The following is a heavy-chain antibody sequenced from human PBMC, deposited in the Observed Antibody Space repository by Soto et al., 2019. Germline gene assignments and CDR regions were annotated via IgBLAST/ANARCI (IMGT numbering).Heavy chain of an antibody. D-gene: IGHD3-10*01. CDR2: IYYSGTT. J-gene: IGHJ4*02. CDR1: GGSISSADYY. Sequence: QLQLQESGPGLVKPSETLSLTCAVSGGSISSADYYWGWIRQPPGKGLEWIGSIYYSGTTYQKPSLKSRVTISVDTSKNQSSLKLSSVTAADTAVYYCAREFTGFGKFDYWGQGTLVTVSS. V-gene: IGHV4-39*02. CDR3: AREFTGFGKFDY.